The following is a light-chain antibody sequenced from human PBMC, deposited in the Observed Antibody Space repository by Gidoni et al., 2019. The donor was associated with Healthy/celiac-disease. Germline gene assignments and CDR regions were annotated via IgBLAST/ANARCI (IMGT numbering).Light chain of an antibody. V-gene: IGKV1-39*01. CDR1: QSISSY. CDR2: AAS. J-gene: IGKJ2*01. Sequence: DNQMTHSPSSLSASVGDRVTITCRASQSISSYLNWYQQKPGKAPKLLIYAASSLQSGVPSRFSGSGSGTDFTLTISSLQPEDFATYYCQQSYSTPLYTFGQGTKLEVK. CDR3: QQSYSTPLYT.